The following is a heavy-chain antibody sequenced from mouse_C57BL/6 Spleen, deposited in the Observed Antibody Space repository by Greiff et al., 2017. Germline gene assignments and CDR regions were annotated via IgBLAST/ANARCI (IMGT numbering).Heavy chain of an antibody. CDR1: GYTFTDYY. J-gene: IGHJ2*01. D-gene: IGHD2-4*01. V-gene: IGHV1-26*01. CDR2: INPNNGGT. Sequence: EVQVVESGPELVKPGASVKISCKASGYTFTDYYMNWVKQSHGKSLEWIGDINPNNGGTSYNQKFKGKATLTVDKSSSTAYMERRSLTSEDSAVYYCARTMITYFDYWGQGTTLTVSS. CDR3: ARTMITYFDY.